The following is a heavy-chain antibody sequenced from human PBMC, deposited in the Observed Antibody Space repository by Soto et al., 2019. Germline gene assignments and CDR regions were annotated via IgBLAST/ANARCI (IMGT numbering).Heavy chain of an antibody. CDR2: ISSSSSTI. Sequence: PGGSLRLSCAASGFTFSSYSMNWVRQAPGKGLEWVSYISSSSSTIYYADSVKGRFTISRDNAKNSLYLQMNSLRAEDTAVYYCARGVDGDYLYDWGQGTLVTVSS. D-gene: IGHD4-17*01. J-gene: IGHJ4*02. CDR3: ARGVDGDYLYD. V-gene: IGHV3-48*01. CDR1: GFTFSSYS.